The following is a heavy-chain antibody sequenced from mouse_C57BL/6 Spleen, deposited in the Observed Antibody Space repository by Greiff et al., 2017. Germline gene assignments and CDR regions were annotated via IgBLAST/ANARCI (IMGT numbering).Heavy chain of an antibody. Sequence: EVQRVESEGGLVQPGSSMKLSCTASGFTFSDYYMAWVRQVPEKGLEWVANINYDGSSTYYLDSLKSRFIISRDNAKNILYLQMSSLKSKDSATYYCARSYCGSHFGYWGQGTTLTVSS. J-gene: IGHJ2*01. V-gene: IGHV5-16*01. D-gene: IGHD1-1*01. CDR2: INYDGSST. CDR1: GFTFSDYY. CDR3: ARSYCGSHFGY.